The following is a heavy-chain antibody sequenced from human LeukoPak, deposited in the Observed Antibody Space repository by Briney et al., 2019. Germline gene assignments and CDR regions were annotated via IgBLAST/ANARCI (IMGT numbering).Heavy chain of an antibody. CDR1: GFTFSDYY. Sequence: GGSLRLSCAASGFTFSDYYMSWIRQAPGKGLEWVSYISSSGSTIYYADSVKGRFTISRDNAKNSLYLQMNSLRAEDTAVYYCARDRIQLSLAPGYGMDVWGQGTTVTVSS. CDR2: ISSSGSTI. J-gene: IGHJ6*02. CDR3: ARDRIQLSLAPGYGMDV. D-gene: IGHD5-18*01. V-gene: IGHV3-11*01.